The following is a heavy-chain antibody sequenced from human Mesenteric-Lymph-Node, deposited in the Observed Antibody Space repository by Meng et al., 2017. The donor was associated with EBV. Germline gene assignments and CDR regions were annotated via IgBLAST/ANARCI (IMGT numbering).Heavy chain of an antibody. CDR3: ARGREYSWGY. J-gene: IGHJ4*02. Sequence: VQLPESGPGLVTPAGTRYHPCGVSGGSISNDPWWSWVRQPQGKGLEWIGEMYHSGSTNYNPSLKSRVTISVDKSKNQFFLNLNSVTAADTAVYYCARGREYSWGYWGQGTLVTVSS. CDR1: GGSISNDPW. V-gene: IGHV4-4*02. CDR2: MYHSGST. D-gene: IGHD4-11*01.